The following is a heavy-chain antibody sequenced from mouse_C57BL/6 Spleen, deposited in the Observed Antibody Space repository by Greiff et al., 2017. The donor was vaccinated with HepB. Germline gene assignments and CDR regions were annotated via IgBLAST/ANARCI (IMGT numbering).Heavy chain of an antibody. D-gene: IGHD2-4*01. J-gene: IGHJ3*01. CDR2: ILPGSGST. Sequence: QVQLKQSGAELMKPGASVKLSCKATGYTFTGYWIEWVKQRPGHGLEWIGEILPGSGSTNYNEKFKGKATFTADTSSNTAYMHLSSLTTEDSAIYYCARGRYDYDPSFAYWGQGTLVTVSA. CDR3: ARGRYDYDPSFAY. V-gene: IGHV1-9*01. CDR1: GYTFTGYW.